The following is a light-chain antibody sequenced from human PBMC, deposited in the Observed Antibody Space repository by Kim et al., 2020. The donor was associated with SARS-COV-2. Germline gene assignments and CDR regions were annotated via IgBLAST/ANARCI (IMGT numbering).Light chain of an antibody. CDR1: NSNIGSNS. J-gene: IGLJ3*02. CDR3: ATWDDRLKGWV. Sequence: SVLTQPPSASGTPGQSVTVSCSGSNSNIGSNSVNWYQQVPGTAPKLLIYNDSQRPSGVPDRVSGSKSGTSASLAIGGLQSEDEADYYCATWDDRLKGWVFGGGTQLTVL. CDR2: NDS. V-gene: IGLV1-44*01.